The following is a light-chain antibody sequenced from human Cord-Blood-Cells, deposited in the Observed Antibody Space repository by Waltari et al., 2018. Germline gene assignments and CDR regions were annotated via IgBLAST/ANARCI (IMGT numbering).Light chain of an antibody. CDR3: CSYAGSSTYV. V-gene: IGLV2-23*01. CDR2: EGS. J-gene: IGLJ1*01. Sequence: QSALTHPASVSGSLEQCLTISRSGTSTDVGSFILVSWYQQHPGKAPKLMIYEGSKRPSGFSNRFSGSKSGNTASLTISGLQAEDEADYYCCSYAGSSTYVFGTGTKVTVL. CDR1: STDVGSFIL.